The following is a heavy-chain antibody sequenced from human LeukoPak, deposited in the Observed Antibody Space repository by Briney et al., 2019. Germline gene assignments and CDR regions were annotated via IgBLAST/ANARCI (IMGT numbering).Heavy chain of an antibody. CDR1: GYTFTSYD. Sequence: GASVKVSCKASGYTFTSYDINWVRQAAGQGLEWMGWMNPNSGNTGYAQKFQGRVTMTRNTSISTAYMELSSLRSEDTAVYYCARGRPSTSLSSSWYVFKRKGYYFDYWGQGTLVTVSS. CDR2: MNPNSGNT. J-gene: IGHJ4*02. CDR3: ARGRPSTSLSSSWYVFKRKGYYFDY. V-gene: IGHV1-8*01. D-gene: IGHD6-13*01.